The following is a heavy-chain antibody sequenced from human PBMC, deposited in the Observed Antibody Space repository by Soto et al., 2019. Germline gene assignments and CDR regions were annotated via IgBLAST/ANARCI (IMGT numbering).Heavy chain of an antibody. CDR3: ARSGRHWFDP. Sequence: SETLSLTWTVSGGSISSYYWSWIRQPPGKGLEWIGYIYYSGSTNYNPSLKSRVTISVDTSKNQFSLKLSSVTAADTAVYYCARSGRHWFDPWGQGTLVTVSS. CDR1: GGSISSYY. CDR2: IYYSGST. D-gene: IGHD3-10*01. V-gene: IGHV4-59*01. J-gene: IGHJ5*02.